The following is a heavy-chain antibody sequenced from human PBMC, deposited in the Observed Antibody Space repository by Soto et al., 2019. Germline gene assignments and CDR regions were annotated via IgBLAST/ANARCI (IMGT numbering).Heavy chain of an antibody. CDR2: IIPIFGTA. CDR3: ARVGYYDSSGPPVGMDV. D-gene: IGHD3-22*01. Sequence: SVKVSCKASGGTFSSYAISWVRQAPGQGLEWMGGIIPIFGTANYAQKFQGRVTITADESTSTAYMELSGLRSEDTAVYYCARVGYYDSSGPPVGMDVWGQGTTVTVSS. V-gene: IGHV1-69*13. J-gene: IGHJ6*02. CDR1: GGTFSSYA.